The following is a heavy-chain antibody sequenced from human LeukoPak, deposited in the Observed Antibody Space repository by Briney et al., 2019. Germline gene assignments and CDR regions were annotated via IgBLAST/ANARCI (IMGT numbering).Heavy chain of an antibody. J-gene: IGHJ3*02. D-gene: IGHD6-13*01. V-gene: IGHV5-10-1*01. CDR3: ASLYSSSWYRAFDI. CDR1: GYVFTSYW. CDR2: IDPSDSYT. Sequence: GVALRSSCKGSGYVFTSYWISWVRPMPGKGRGWRGRIDPSDSYTNYSPSFQGHVTISADTSISTAYLQWSSLKASDTAMYYCASLYSSSWYRAFDIWGQGTMVTVSS.